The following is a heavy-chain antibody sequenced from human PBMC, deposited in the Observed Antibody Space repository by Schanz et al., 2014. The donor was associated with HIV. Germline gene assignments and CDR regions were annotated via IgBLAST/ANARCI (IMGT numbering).Heavy chain of an antibody. Sequence: QVQLRESGPGLVKPSQTLSLTCNVSGGSISSGGFYWSWIRQRPGEGLEWIGYINFSGSTNYNPSLKSRGDIAKDTSKNYFSLKLTSVTAADTAVYFCARGSVVRGVDNWGQGALVIVSS. J-gene: IGHJ4*02. V-gene: IGHV4-31*03. CDR2: INFSGST. CDR1: GGSISSGGFY. CDR3: ARGSVVRGVDN. D-gene: IGHD3-10*01.